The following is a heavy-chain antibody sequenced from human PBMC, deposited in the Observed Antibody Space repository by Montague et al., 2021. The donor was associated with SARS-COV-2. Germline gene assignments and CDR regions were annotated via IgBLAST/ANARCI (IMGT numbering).Heavy chain of an antibody. CDR2: IYWDDDK. Sequence: PALVKPTQTLTLTCTFSGFSLSTSGMCVSWIRQPPGKALEWLALIYWDDDKYYSTSLKTRLTISKDTSKNQVVLTMTNMDPVDTATYYCARIRRLDDYVWGSYRYAPFDYWGQGTLVTVSS. D-gene: IGHD3-16*02. J-gene: IGHJ4*02. V-gene: IGHV2-70*01. CDR1: GFSLSTSGMC. CDR3: ARIRRLDDYVWGSYRYAPFDY.